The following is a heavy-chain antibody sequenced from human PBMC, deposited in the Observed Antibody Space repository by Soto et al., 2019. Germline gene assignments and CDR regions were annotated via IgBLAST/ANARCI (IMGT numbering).Heavy chain of an antibody. CDR2: ISSSGSTI. CDR1: GFTFSSYE. Sequence: GGSLRLSCAASGFTFSSYEMNWVRQAPGKGLEWVSYISSSGSTIYYADSVKGRFTISRGNAKNSLYLQMNSLRAEDTAVYYCAGQPGTIYYYYYGMDVWGQGTTVTVSS. D-gene: IGHD6-13*01. V-gene: IGHV3-48*03. CDR3: AGQPGTIYYYYYGMDV. J-gene: IGHJ6*02.